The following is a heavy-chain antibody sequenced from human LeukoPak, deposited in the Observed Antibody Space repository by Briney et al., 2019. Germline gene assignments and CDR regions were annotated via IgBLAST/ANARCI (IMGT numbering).Heavy chain of an antibody. CDR1: GYTFTGYF. Sequence: ASVKVSCKASGYTFTGYFMHWVRQAPGQGLEWMGWISAYNGNTNYAQKLQGRVTMTTDTSTSTAYMELRSLRSDDTAVYYCARDSATLRYFDWSKVNWFDPWGQGTLVTVSS. CDR2: ISAYNGNT. CDR3: ARDSATLRYFDWSKVNWFDP. D-gene: IGHD3-9*01. J-gene: IGHJ5*02. V-gene: IGHV1-18*04.